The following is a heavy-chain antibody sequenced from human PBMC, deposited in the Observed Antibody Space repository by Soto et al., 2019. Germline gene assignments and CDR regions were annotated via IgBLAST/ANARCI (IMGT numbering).Heavy chain of an antibody. CDR1: GFTFSSYG. J-gene: IGHJ4*02. V-gene: IGHV3-30*18. Sequence: ESGGGVVQPGRSLRLSCAASGFTFSSYGMHWVRQAPGKGLEWVAVISYDGSNKYYADSVKGRFTISRDNSKNTLYLQMNSLRAEDTAVYYCAKDGDSGSYFDYWGQGTLVTVSS. D-gene: IGHD1-26*01. CDR2: ISYDGSNK. CDR3: AKDGDSGSYFDY.